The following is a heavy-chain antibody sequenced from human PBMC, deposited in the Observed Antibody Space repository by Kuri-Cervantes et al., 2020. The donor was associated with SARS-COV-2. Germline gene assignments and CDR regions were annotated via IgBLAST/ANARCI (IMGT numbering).Heavy chain of an antibody. V-gene: IGHV1-18*04. CDR3: ARVKAVVGATELRHDRLGLDY. CDR2: ISTYNGDT. D-gene: IGHD1-26*01. Sequence: ASVKVSCKASGYIFNSFGITWVRQAPGQGLEWMGWISTYNGDTEYAQKFQGRVTMTTDTLRTTAFMELRSLRSDDTAAYYCARVKAVVGATELRHDRLGLDYWGQGTLVTVSS. CDR1: GYIFNSFG. J-gene: IGHJ4*02.